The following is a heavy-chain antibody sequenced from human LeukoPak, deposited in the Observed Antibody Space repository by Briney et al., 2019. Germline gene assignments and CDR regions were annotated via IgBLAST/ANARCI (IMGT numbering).Heavy chain of an antibody. CDR1: GYSFTSYW. Sequence: GESLEISCKGSGYSFTSYWIGWVRQMPGKGLEWMGIIFPADSDTRYSPSFEGQVTMSAEKSISTANLQWSSLKASDTAMYYCARHGDDYGGNSGIHYWYFDLWGRGTLVTVSS. CDR3: ARHGDDYGGNSGIHYWYFDL. CDR2: IFPADSDT. V-gene: IGHV5-51*01. J-gene: IGHJ2*01. D-gene: IGHD4-23*01.